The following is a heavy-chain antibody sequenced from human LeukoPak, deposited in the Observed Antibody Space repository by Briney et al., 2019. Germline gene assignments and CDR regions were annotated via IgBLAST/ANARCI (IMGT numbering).Heavy chain of an antibody. CDR1: GFTFDDYA. D-gene: IGHD1-26*01. J-gene: IGHJ4*02. Sequence: GGSLRLSCAASGFTFDDYAMHWVRQAPGKGLEWVSGISWNSGSIGYADSVKGRFTISRDNAKNSPYLQTNSLRAEDTALYYCAKDFSLYSGSYYFDYWGQGTLVTVSS. CDR3: AKDFSLYSGSYYFDY. CDR2: ISWNSGSI. V-gene: IGHV3-9*01.